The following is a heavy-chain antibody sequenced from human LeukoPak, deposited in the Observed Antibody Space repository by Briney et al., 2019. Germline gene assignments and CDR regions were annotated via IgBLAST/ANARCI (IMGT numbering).Heavy chain of an antibody. CDR3: ARGPGPRFFDY. D-gene: IGHD3-16*01. CDR1: GGSISSSSYY. J-gene: IGHJ4*02. Sequence: SETLSLTCTVSGGSISSSSYYWGWIRQSPGKGLEWIGNFFYSGTTYYNPSLKSRVTISVDTSKNHFSLNLSSVTAADTAVYYCARGPGPRFFDYWGQGTLVSVSS. V-gene: IGHV4-39*07. CDR2: FFYSGTT.